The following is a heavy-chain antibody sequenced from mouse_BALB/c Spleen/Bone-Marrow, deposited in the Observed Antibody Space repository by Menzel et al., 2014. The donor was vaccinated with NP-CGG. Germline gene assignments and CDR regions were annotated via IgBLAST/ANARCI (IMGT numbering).Heavy chain of an antibody. J-gene: IGHJ3*01. D-gene: IGHD3-3*01. CDR2: ISNGGGST. CDR3: ARHEGRGFAY. Sequence: EVKVVESGGGLVQPGGSLKLSCAASGFTFSSYTMSWVRQAPEKRLEWVAYISNGGGSTYYPDTVKGRFTISRDNAKNTLYLQMSSLKSEYTAMYYCARHEGRGFAYWGQGTLVTVSA. CDR1: GFTFSSYT. V-gene: IGHV5-12-2*01.